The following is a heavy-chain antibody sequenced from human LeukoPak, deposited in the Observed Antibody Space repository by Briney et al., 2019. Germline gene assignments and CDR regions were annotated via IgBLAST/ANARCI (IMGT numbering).Heavy chain of an antibody. D-gene: IGHD3-10*01. CDR2: IFYSGGT. CDR1: GGSITSYY. V-gene: IGHV4-59*01. CDR3: ARVHYYGSGSRPFWFDP. J-gene: IGHJ5*02. Sequence: SETLSLTRTVPGGSITSYYWSWIRQPPGKGLEWIGYIFYSGGTNYNPSLKSRVTISVDTSKNQFSLKLSSVTAADAAVYYCARVHYYGSGSRPFWFDPWGQGRLVSVSS.